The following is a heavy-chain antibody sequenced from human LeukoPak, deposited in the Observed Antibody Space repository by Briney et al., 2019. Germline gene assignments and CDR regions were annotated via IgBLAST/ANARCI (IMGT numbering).Heavy chain of an antibody. J-gene: IGHJ4*02. D-gene: IGHD6-13*01. CDR1: DGSISSSSYY. CDR2: IYYSGST. CDR3: LRHLKIIFPCIAAATVGTGFDF. V-gene: IGHV4-39*01. Sequence: PSETLSLTCTVSDGSISSSSYYWGLIRQPPGKGLEWIGSIYYSGSTYYSPSLKSRVTISVDTSKNQFSLKLSSVTAADTAVYSCLRHLKIIFPCIAAATVGTGFDFWGQGTLVTVSS.